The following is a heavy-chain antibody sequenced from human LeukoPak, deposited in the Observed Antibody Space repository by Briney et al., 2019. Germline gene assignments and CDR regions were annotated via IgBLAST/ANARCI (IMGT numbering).Heavy chain of an antibody. CDR1: GDSIHSVYYF. Sequence: SETLSLTCTVSGDSIHSVYYFWGWIRQPPGKGLEWIGSVYFDGDTSYSPSLKSRVTISVDTSKNQFSLKLSSVTAADTAVYYCARAGDGYNLSGAFDIWGQGTMVTVSS. V-gene: IGHV4-39*07. CDR3: ARAGDGYNLSGAFDI. CDR2: VYFDGDT. D-gene: IGHD5-24*01. J-gene: IGHJ3*02.